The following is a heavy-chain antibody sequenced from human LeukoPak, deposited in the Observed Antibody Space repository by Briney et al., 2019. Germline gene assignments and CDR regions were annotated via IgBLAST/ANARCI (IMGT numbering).Heavy chain of an antibody. CDR1: GGSISSSSYY. J-gene: IGHJ4*02. V-gene: IGHV4-39*07. D-gene: IGHD3-9*01. CDR2: IYYSGST. Sequence: SETLSLTCTVSGGSISSSSYYWGWIRQPPGKGLEWIGSIYYSGSTYYNPSLKSRVTISVDTSKNQFSLKLSSVTAADTAVYYCARTQSDVLRYFDWSLKPYFDYWGQGTLVTVSS. CDR3: ARTQSDVLRYFDWSLKPYFDY.